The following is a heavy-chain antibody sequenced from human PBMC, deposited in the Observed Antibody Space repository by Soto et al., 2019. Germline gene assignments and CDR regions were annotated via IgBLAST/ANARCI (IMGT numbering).Heavy chain of an antibody. Sequence: ASVKVACKASGYIFTSYYIHWVRQAPGQGLEWMGWINPFDGSRMFAQSFQGRVTMTRDTSTSTVYMEVSSLRSEDTAVYYCSRVDPGETSPFDHWGQGTLVTVSS. V-gene: IGHV1-46*03. CDR2: INPFDGSR. J-gene: IGHJ4*02. CDR1: GYIFTSYY. CDR3: SRVDPGETSPFDH. D-gene: IGHD3-10*01.